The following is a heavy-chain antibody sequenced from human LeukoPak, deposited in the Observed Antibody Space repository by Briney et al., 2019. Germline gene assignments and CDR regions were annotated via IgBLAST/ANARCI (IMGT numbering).Heavy chain of an antibody. CDR3: ARGHYDVLAASYKWTPDY. Sequence: PGGSLRLSCAASGFTFNTFNMNWVRQAPGKGLEWVSSITSGGDYIYYADSVKGRFTTSRDNAKNSLSLQLNRLRVEDMAVYYCARGHYDVLAASYKWTPDYWGQGTLVTVSS. D-gene: IGHD3-9*01. J-gene: IGHJ4*02. V-gene: IGHV3-21*01. CDR1: GFTFNTFN. CDR2: ITSGGDYI.